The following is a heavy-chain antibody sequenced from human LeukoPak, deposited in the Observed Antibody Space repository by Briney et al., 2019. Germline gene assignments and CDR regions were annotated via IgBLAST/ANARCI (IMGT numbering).Heavy chain of an antibody. CDR1: GYTFTTYY. V-gene: IGHV1-46*01. CDR2: INPTGGST. Sequence: ASVKVSCKASGYTFTTYYIHWVRQAPGQGLEWMGIINPTGGSTTYAQKFQGRVTMTRDTSTSTVFMEVNSLRSEDTVVCYCALYSSTWYWGQGTLVTVSS. J-gene: IGHJ4*02. CDR3: ALYSSTWY. D-gene: IGHD6-13*01.